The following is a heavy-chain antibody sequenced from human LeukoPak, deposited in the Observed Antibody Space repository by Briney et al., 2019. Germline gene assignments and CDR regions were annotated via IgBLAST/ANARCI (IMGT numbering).Heavy chain of an antibody. CDR2: IYTSGST. CDR1: GGSISSGSYY. CDR3: ARVVGPLFTTPYGDYGWSHDY. J-gene: IGHJ4*02. D-gene: IGHD4-17*01. Sequence: PSETLSLTCTVSGGSISSGSYYWSWIRQPAGKGLEWIGRIYTSGSTNYNPSLKSRVTISVDTSKNQFSLKLSSVTAADTAVYYCARVVGPLFTTPYGDYGWSHDYWGQGTLVTVSS. V-gene: IGHV4-61*02.